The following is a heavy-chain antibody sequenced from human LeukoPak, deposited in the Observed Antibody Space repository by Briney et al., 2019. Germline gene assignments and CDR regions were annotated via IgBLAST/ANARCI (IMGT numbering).Heavy chain of an antibody. CDR1: GGSISSSSYY. J-gene: IGHJ4*02. CDR2: IYYSGST. D-gene: IGHD4-23*01. Sequence: KPSETLSLTCTVSGGSISSSSYYWGWIRQPPGKGLEWIGSIYYSGSTYYNPSLKSRVTISVDTSKNQFSLKLSSVTAADTAVYYCARESGGNGYYFDYWGQGTLVTVSS. V-gene: IGHV4-39*02. CDR3: ARESGGNGYYFDY.